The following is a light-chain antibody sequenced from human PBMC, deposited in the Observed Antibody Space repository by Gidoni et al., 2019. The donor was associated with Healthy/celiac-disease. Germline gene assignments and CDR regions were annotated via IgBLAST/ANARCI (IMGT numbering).Light chain of an antibody. J-gene: IGLJ2*01. V-gene: IGLV1-40*01. Sequence: QSVPTQPPSVSGAPGQRVTISCTGSSSNIGAGYDVHWYHQLPGTAPKLLIYGNSNRPSGVPDRFSGSKSGASASLAITGLQAEDEADYYCQSYDSSLSALFGGGTKLTVL. CDR1: SSNIGAGYD. CDR3: QSYDSSLSAL. CDR2: GNS.